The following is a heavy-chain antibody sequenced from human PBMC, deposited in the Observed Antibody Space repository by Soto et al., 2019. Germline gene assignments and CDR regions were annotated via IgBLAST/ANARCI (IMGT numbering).Heavy chain of an antibody. D-gene: IGHD3-9*01. CDR3: AGVSLVTNYYYYYMDV. Sequence: GGSLRLSCAASGFTFSSYGMHWVRQAPGKGLEWVAVIWYDGSNKYYADSVKGRFTISRDNSKNTLYLQMNSLRAEDTAVYYCAGVSLVTNYYYYYMDVWGKGTTVTVSS. J-gene: IGHJ6*03. V-gene: IGHV3-33*01. CDR1: GFTFSSYG. CDR2: IWYDGSNK.